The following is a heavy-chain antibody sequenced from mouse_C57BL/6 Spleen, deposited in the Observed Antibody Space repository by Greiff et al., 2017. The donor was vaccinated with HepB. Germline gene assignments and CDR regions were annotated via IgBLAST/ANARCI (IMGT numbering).Heavy chain of an antibody. CDR1: GYTFTSYW. V-gene: IGHV1-50*01. CDR3: ARRTGSYFDY. CDR2: IDPSDSYT. Sequence: QVQLQQPGAELVKPGASVKLSCKASGYTFTSYWMQWVKQRPGQGLEWIGEIDPSDSYTNYNQKFKGKATLTVDTSSSTAYMQLSSLTSEDSAVYYVARRTGSYFDYWGQGTTLTVSS. J-gene: IGHJ2*01. D-gene: IGHD4-1*01.